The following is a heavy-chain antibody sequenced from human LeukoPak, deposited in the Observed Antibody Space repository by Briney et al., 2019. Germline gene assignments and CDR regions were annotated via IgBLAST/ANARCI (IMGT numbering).Heavy chain of an antibody. CDR3: ARSYGDYITGAYAFDV. V-gene: IGHV4-59*08. D-gene: IGHD4-17*01. CDR1: GGSISNYY. CDR2: IYYSGST. J-gene: IGHJ3*01. Sequence: SETLSLTCTVSGGSISNYYWSWIRQPPEKGLGWIGYIYYSGSTNYNPSLKSRRTISVDTSKNQFSLKLSSVTAADTAVYYCARSYGDYITGAYAFDVWGQGAMVAVSS.